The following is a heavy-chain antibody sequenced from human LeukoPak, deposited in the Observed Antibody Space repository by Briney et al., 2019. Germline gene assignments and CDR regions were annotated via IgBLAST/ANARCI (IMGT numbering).Heavy chain of an antibody. Sequence: PSETLSLTCAVSGGSISSGGYSWSWIRQPPGKGLEWIGYIYNSGSTSYNPSLKSRVTMSVDMSKNQFSLKLSSVTAADTAVYYCAREGRAKLRFLEWLLSAFDIWGQGTMVTVSS. D-gene: IGHD3-3*01. J-gene: IGHJ3*02. V-gene: IGHV4-30-4*07. CDR3: AREGRAKLRFLEWLLSAFDI. CDR2: IYNSGST. CDR1: GGSISSGGYS.